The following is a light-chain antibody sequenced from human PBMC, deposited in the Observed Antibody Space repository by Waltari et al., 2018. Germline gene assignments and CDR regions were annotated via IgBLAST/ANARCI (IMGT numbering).Light chain of an antibody. CDR3: QQYNSNLYT. CDR1: RRIVNW. J-gene: IGKJ2*01. V-gene: IGKV1-5*03. CDR2: KAS. Sequence: DIQMTQSTSTLSASVGDRVTITCRASRRIVNWLAWYQQKPGKAPKLLLYKASNLESGVPSRFSGSGSGTEFTLTINSLQPDDFATYYCQQYNSNLYTFGQGTKLEIK.